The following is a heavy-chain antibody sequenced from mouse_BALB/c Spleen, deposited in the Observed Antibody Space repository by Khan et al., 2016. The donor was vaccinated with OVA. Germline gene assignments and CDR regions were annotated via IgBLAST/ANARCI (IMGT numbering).Heavy chain of an antibody. Sequence: EVQLQESGGDVVKPGGSLKLSCAASGFTFSTYGMSWVRQTPDKRLEWVATVSTGGHYTYYPDTVKGRFTISRDNAKNTLYLQMSSLKSEDTAIFYCARLAYYYDSEGCAYWGQGTLVTVSA. CDR1: GFTFSTYG. D-gene: IGHD1-1*01. J-gene: IGHJ3*01. CDR2: VSTGGHYT. V-gene: IGHV5-6*01. CDR3: ARLAYYYDSEGCAY.